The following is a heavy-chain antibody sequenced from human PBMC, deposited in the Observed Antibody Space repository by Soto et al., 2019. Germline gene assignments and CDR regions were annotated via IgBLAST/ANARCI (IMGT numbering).Heavy chain of an antibody. J-gene: IGHJ4*02. D-gene: IGHD3-9*01. CDR1: GFTFSSYG. CDR2: IWYDGSNK. CDR3: ACEILTEDMAPYYFDY. V-gene: IGHV3-33*01. Sequence: PGGSLRLSCAASGFTFSSYGMHWVRQAPGKGLEWVAVIWYDGSNKYYADSVKGRFTISRDNSKNTLYLQMNSLRAEDTAVYYCACEILTEDMAPYYFDYWGQGTLVTVSS.